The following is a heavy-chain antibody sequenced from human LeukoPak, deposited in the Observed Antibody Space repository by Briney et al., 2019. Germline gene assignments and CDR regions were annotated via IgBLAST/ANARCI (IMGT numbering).Heavy chain of an antibody. CDR1: GGSISSGSYY. D-gene: IGHD3-22*01. CDR3: ARDRYYYDSSARYFDY. J-gene: IGHJ4*02. Sequence: SQTLSLTCTVSGGSISSGSYYWSWIRQPAGKGLEWIGRIYSSGSTNYNPSLKSRVTISLDTSKSQFSLKLSSVTAADTAVYYCARDRYYYDSSARYFDYWGQGTLVTVSS. V-gene: IGHV4-61*02. CDR2: IYSSGST.